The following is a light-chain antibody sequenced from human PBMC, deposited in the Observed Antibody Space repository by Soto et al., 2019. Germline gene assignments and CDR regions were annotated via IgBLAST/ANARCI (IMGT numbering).Light chain of an antibody. Sequence: EIVLTQSPGTLSFSPGERATLSCRASQSVRSTHLAWYQQKPGQAPRLLIYGASTRATGIPARFSGSGSGTEFTLTISSLQSDDFAVYYCQQFNNWPPWTFGQGTKVDI. J-gene: IGKJ1*01. CDR3: QQFNNWPPWT. CDR1: QSVRSTH. V-gene: IGKV3-15*01. CDR2: GAS.